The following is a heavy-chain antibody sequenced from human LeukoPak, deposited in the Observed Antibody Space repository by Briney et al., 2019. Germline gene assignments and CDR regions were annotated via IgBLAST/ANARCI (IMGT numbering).Heavy chain of an antibody. CDR2: ISSSSSYI. D-gene: IGHD6-19*01. Sequence: GGSLRLSCAASGFTFSSYSMNCGRQAPGKGLEWVSSISSSSSYIYYADSVKGRFTISRDNAKNSLYLQMNSLRGEDTPVYYCARLYSRGWYPHWGQGTLVTVSS. J-gene: IGHJ4*02. V-gene: IGHV3-21*01. CDR1: GFTFSSYS. CDR3: ARLYSRGWYPH.